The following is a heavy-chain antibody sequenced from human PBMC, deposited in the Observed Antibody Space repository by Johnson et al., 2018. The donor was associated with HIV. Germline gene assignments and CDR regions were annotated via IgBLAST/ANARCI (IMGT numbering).Heavy chain of an antibody. V-gene: IGHV3-7*02. Sequence: VQLVESGGDVVQPGRSLRLSCAASGFTFSSYWMSWVRQAPGKGLEWVANIKQDGSEKYYVDSVKGRFTISRDNAKNTLYLQMNSLRAEDTAVYYCARAYSYGAFDIWGLGTKVTVSS. CDR2: IKQDGSEK. D-gene: IGHD5-18*01. CDR3: ARAYSYGAFDI. CDR1: GFTFSSYW. J-gene: IGHJ3*02.